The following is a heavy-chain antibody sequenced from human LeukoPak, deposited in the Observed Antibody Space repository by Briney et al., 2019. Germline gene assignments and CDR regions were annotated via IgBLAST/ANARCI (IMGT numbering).Heavy chain of an antibody. J-gene: IGHJ6*02. CDR3: ARDDCSSTSCYFPSYYYYGMDV. CDR1: VGTFSSYA. Sequence: SVNVSCKASVGTFSSYAISWVRQAPGQGLEWVGRIIPILGISNYAQKFQGRVTITADKSTSTAYMEVSSLRSEDTAVYYCARDDCSSTSCYFPSYYYYGMDVWGQGTTATVSS. V-gene: IGHV1-69*04. D-gene: IGHD2-2*01. CDR2: IIPILGIS.